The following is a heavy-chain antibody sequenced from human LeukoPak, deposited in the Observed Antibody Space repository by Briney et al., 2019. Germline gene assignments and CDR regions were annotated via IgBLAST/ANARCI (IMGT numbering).Heavy chain of an antibody. CDR1: GGSFSGYY. V-gene: IGHV4-34*01. J-gene: IGHJ5*02. Sequence: PSETLSLTCAVYGGSFSGYYWSWIRQPPGKGLEWIGEINHSGSTNYNPSLKSRVTISVDTSKNQFSLKLSSVTAADTAVYYCARVVGRIVVVAANSWFDPWGQGTLVTVSS. CDR2: INHSGST. D-gene: IGHD2-15*01. CDR3: ARVVGRIVVVAANSWFDP.